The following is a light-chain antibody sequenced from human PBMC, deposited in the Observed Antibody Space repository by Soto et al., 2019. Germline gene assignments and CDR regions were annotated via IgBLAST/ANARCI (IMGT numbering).Light chain of an antibody. V-gene: IGKV1-17*01. J-gene: IGKJ4*01. CDR3: LQHNDYPRT. CDR2: EAS. Sequence: DIQMTQSPSSLSASVGDRVTISCRASQGISNDLGWYQQKPGKAPKRLVYEASTLQSGVLSRFSGSGSGTEFTLTISCLQPEDSATYYCLQHNDYPRTFGGGIQLAIK. CDR1: QGISND.